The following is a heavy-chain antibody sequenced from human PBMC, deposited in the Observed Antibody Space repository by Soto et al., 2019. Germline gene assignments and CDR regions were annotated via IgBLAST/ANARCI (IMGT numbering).Heavy chain of an antibody. D-gene: IGHD3-22*01. CDR2: ISAYNGNT. CDR1: GYTFTSYG. CDR3: ARPRRYYDSSGYYFDY. Sequence: ASVKVSCKASGYTFTSYGISWVRQAPGQGLEWMGWISAYNGNTNYAQKLQGRVTMTTDTSTSTADMELRSLRSDDTAVYYCARPRRYYDSSGYYFDYWGQGTLVTVSS. V-gene: IGHV1-18*01. J-gene: IGHJ4*02.